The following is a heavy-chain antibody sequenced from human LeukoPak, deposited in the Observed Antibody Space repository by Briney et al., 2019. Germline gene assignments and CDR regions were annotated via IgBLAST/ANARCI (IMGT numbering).Heavy chain of an antibody. CDR2: ISCEGKKE. CDR1: VYSFFVYV. Sequence: RGALRLSPAASVYSFFVYVMHGVAQTPRERREWGWVISCEGKKEYCVDSVIGRFPIARDNSKNTLYLQMNSLRAEDTAVYYCAREVDYGGSSAMGFWGQGTLVTVSS. D-gene: IGHD4-23*01. V-gene: IGHV3-30*03. CDR3: AREVDYGGSSAMGF. J-gene: IGHJ4*02.